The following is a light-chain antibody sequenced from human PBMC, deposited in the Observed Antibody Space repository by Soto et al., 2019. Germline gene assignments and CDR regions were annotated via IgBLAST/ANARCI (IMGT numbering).Light chain of an antibody. CDR3: QQDDNVPLT. V-gene: IGKV1-33*01. CDR2: DAS. CDR1: HDISHY. J-gene: IGKJ4*01. Sequence: DVQMTQSPSSLSAAVGDRATITCQASHDISHYLNWYQHKPGEAPKLLIYDASKLEAGVPARFSGRGSGTDFTFSISSLQPEDIATYYCQQDDNVPLTFGGGTKVEIK.